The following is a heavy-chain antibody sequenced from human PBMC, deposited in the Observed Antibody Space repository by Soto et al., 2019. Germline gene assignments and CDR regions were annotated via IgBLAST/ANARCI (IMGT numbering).Heavy chain of an antibody. Sequence: SETLSLTCAVSGYSISSGYYWGWIRQPPGKGLEWIGSIYHSGSTYYNPSLKSRVTISVDTSKNQFSLKLSSVTAADTAVYYCARDSLRYCSSTSCSRGWFDPWGQGTLVSVSS. CDR3: ARDSLRYCSSTSCSRGWFDP. CDR1: GYSISSGYY. V-gene: IGHV4-38-2*02. J-gene: IGHJ5*02. CDR2: IYHSGST. D-gene: IGHD2-2*01.